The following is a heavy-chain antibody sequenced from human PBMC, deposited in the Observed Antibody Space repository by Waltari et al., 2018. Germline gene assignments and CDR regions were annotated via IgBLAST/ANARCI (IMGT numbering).Heavy chain of an antibody. CDR1: GGSISSGSYY. J-gene: IGHJ4*02. Sequence: QVQLQESGPGLVKPSQTLSLTCTVSGGSISSGSYYWSWIRQPAGKGLEWIGRIYTSGSTNYTPSLKSRVTISVDTSKNQFSLKLSSVTAADTAVYYCARDRAYSGSYYPLHYYFDYWGQGTLVTVSS. CDR3: ARDRAYSGSYYPLHYYFDY. D-gene: IGHD1-26*01. V-gene: IGHV4-61*02. CDR2: IYTSGST.